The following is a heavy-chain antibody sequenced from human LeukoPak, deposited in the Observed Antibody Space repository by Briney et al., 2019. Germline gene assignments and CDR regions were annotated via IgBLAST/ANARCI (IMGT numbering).Heavy chain of an antibody. J-gene: IGHJ4*02. CDR1: GFTFSSYC. CDR3: ARTRSCGGGFYPWDFHF. D-gene: IGHD2-21*02. CDR2: ISESSSYI. Sequence: GGSLRLSCAASGFTFSSYCMNSVRQAPGKGLEWVSSISESSSYIYYADSVKGRFTISRDNAKNSLYLQMNSLRVEDTAVYYCARTRSCGGGFYPWDFHFWGQGTPVTVSS. V-gene: IGHV3-21*01.